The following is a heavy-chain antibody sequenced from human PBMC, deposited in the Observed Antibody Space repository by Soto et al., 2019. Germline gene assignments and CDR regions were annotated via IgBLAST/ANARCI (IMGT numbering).Heavy chain of an antibody. D-gene: IGHD3-16*02. V-gene: IGHV1-2*02. CDR1: GYTFTGYY. J-gene: IGHJ4*02. CDR3: ARAQPLTVGGVIVIFDY. Sequence: QVQLVQSGAEVKKPGASVKVSCKASGYTFTGYYMHWVRQAPGQGLEWMGWINPNSGGTNYAQKFQGRVTMTRDTSISTAYMELSRLRSDDTAVYYCARAQPLTVGGVIVIFDYWGQGTLVTVSS. CDR2: INPNSGGT.